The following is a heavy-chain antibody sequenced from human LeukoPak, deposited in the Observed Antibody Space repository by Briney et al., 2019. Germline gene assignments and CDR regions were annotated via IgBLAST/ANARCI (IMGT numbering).Heavy chain of an antibody. V-gene: IGHV4-59*01. J-gene: IGHJ5*02. CDR2: IYYSGST. CDR3: ARAKVAARPGWFDP. D-gene: IGHD6-6*01. Sequence: PSETLSLTCTVSGGSISSYYWSLIRQPPGKGLEWIGYIYYSGSTSYNPSLKSRVTISVDTSKNQFSLKLSSVTAADTAVYYCARAKVAARPGWFDPWGQGTLVTVSS. CDR1: GGSISSYY.